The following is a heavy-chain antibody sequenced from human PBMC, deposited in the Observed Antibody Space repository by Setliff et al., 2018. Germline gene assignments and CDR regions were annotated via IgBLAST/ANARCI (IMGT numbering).Heavy chain of an antibody. Sequence: SETLSLTCSVSGGSISGYYWTWFRQAPGKGLEWIGRIYYSGNNYYNASLKSRLTISVDTSKNQFSLELSSVTAADTAMYYCARENGYCSGGACYFMFDYWGQGTLVTVSS. V-gene: IGHV4-59*01. J-gene: IGHJ4*02. D-gene: IGHD2-15*01. CDR1: GGSISGYY. CDR3: ARENGYCSGGACYFMFDY. CDR2: IYYSGNN.